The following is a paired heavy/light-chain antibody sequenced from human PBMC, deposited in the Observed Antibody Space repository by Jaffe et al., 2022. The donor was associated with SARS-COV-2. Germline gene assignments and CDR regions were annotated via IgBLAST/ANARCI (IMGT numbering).Light chain of an antibody. J-gene: IGLJ2*01. CDR2: NND. CDR1: SSNIKSNT. V-gene: IGLV1-44*01. CDR3: AAWDDSLNGVV. Sequence: QSVLTQPPSASGTPGQRVTISCSGSSSNIKSNTVNWYQQLPGTAPKLLIYNNDQRPSGVPDRCSGSKSGTSASLAISGLQSEDEADYYCAAWDDSLNGVVFGGGTKLTVL.
Heavy chain of an antibody. CDR1: GFTFNTYS. Sequence: EVQLVESGGGLVKAGGSLRLSCAASGFTFNTYSMNWVRQAPGKGLEWVSSISSSSTYIYYADSVKGRFTISRDNAKNSLYLQMNRLRAEDTAVYYCARDVGDYRHYYGMDVWGQGTTVTVSS. CDR3: ARDVGDYRHYYGMDV. D-gene: IGHD4-4*01. J-gene: IGHJ6*02. V-gene: IGHV3-21*01. CDR2: ISSSSTYI.